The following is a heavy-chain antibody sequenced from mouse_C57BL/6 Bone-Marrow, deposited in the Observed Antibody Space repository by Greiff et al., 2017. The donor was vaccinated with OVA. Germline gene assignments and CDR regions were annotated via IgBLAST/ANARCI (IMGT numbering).Heavy chain of an antibody. V-gene: IGHV5-9*01. CDR1: GFTFSSYT. CDR2: ISGGGGNT. Sequence: EVQGVESGGGLVKPGGSLKLSCAASGFTFSSYTMSWVRQTPEKRLEWVATISGGGGNTYYPDSVKGRFTISRDNAKNTLYLQMSSLRSEDTALYYCARRDYGSGFDYWGQGTTLTVSS. CDR3: ARRDYGSGFDY. D-gene: IGHD1-1*01. J-gene: IGHJ2*01.